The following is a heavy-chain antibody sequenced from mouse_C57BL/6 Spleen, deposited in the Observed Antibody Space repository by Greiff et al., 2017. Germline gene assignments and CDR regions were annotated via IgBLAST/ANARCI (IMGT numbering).Heavy chain of an antibody. D-gene: IGHD4-1*02. J-gene: IGHJ3*01. CDR3: ARSLPTGTSFAY. Sequence: EVQRVESGGGLVQPGGSLSLSCAASGFTFTDYYMSWVRQPPGKALEWLGFIRNKANGYTTEYSASVKGRFTISRDNSQSILYLQMNALRAEDSATDYCARSLPTGTSFAYWGQGTLVTVSA. CDR2: IRNKANGYTT. V-gene: IGHV7-3*01. CDR1: GFTFTDYY.